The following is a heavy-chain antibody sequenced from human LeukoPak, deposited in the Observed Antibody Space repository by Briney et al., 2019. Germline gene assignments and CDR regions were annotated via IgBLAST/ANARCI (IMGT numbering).Heavy chain of an antibody. V-gene: IGHV4-39*01. D-gene: IGHD6-13*01. Sequence: SGTLSLTCTVSGGSISSSSYYWGWIRQPPGKGLEWIGSIYYSGSTYYNPSLKSRVTISVDTSKNQFSLKLSSVTAADTAVYYCARLMSSWPFDYWGQGTLVTVSS. J-gene: IGHJ4*02. CDR3: ARLMSSWPFDY. CDR1: GGSISSSSYY. CDR2: IYYSGST.